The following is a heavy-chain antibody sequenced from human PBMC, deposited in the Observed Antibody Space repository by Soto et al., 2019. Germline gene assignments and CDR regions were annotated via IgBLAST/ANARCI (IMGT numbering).Heavy chain of an antibody. D-gene: IGHD3-22*01. CDR3: ARLYYYDSSGYYETAYYFDY. CDR1: GYTFTSYC. J-gene: IGHJ4*02. Sequence: ASVKVSCKASGYTFTSYCISWVRQAPGQGLEWMGWISAYNGNTNYAQKLQGRVTMTTDTSTSTAYMELRSLRSDDTAVYYCARLYYYDSSGYYETAYYFDYWGQGTLVTVSS. V-gene: IGHV1-18*01. CDR2: ISAYNGNT.